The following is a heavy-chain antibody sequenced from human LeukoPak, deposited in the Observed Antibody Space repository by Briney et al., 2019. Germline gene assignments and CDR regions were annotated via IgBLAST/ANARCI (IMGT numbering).Heavy chain of an antibody. D-gene: IGHD2-15*01. J-gene: IGHJ5*02. CDR2: IYHSGST. CDR3: ARDTPIGFDR. Sequence: SETLSLTCAVSGGSLSSGGYSWGWLRQPPGTGLEWIGYIYHSGSTYYNPSLKSRVTISVDRSKNQFSLKLSSVTAADTAVYYCARDTPIGFDRWGQGTLVTVSS. V-gene: IGHV4-30-2*01. CDR1: GGSLSSGGYS.